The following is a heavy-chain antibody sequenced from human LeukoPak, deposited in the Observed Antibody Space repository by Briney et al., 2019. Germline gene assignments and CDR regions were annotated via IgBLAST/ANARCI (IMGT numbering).Heavy chain of an antibody. Sequence: TLALPSILSDDRRIRGDSECRWFRQHSKRVLDWDGYSKHSGRTDSNPSLGGRVTMSVDTSKSQFSLKLSYVTAADSAVYYCARAARQGFTMIVVPFFYFDLWGRGTLVTVSS. CDR1: DDRRIRGDSE. D-gene: IGHD3-22*01. V-gene: IGHV4-31*03. CDR3: ARAARQGFTMIVVPFFYFDL. J-gene: IGHJ2*01. CDR2: SKHSGRT.